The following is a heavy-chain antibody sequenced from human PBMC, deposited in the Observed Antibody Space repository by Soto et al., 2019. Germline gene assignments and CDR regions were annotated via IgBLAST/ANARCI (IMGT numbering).Heavy chain of an antibody. V-gene: IGHV3-23*01. CDR2: ISGNGGDYT. D-gene: IGHD2-2*01. CDR3: GPLCRYCSTTTPS. J-gene: IGHJ4*02. Sequence: EVQLLESGGGLVQPGGSLRLSCAASGFTFSTYAMSWVRQAPRKGLEWVSAISGNGGDYTYYADSVKGRFTISRDNSKNTLYLQMNSLRAEDKAVYYCGPLCRYCSTTTPSWGQGTLVTVSS. CDR1: GFTFSTYA.